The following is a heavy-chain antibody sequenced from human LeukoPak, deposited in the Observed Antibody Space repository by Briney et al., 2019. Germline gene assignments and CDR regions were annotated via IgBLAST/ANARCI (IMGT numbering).Heavy chain of an antibody. Sequence: SETLSLTCTVSGGSISSYYWSWIRQPAGKGLEWIGRIYTSGSTNYNPSLKSRVTMSVDTSKNQFSLKLSSVTAADTAVCYCARDHGIAAAGTKSYYYYYMDVWGKGTTVTVSS. CDR3: ARDHGIAAAGTKSYYYYYMDV. J-gene: IGHJ6*03. CDR2: IYTSGST. CDR1: GGSISSYY. D-gene: IGHD6-13*01. V-gene: IGHV4-4*07.